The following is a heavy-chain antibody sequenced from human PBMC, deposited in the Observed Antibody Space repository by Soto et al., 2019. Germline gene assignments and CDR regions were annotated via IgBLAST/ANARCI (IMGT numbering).Heavy chain of an antibody. Sequence: QVQLQGSGPGLVKPSETLSLTCTVSGGFISSYWWSWIRQPPGKGLECIGYIYYSGSTNYNPALKSRVTISVATSKNKSSLKLSSVTAAVTAVYSCARRVIAGAGVGFDPWGQGTLVTVSS. J-gene: IGHJ5*02. CDR3: ARRVIAGAGVGFDP. V-gene: IGHV4-59*08. CDR2: IYYSGST. CDR1: GGFISSYW. D-gene: IGHD6-19*01.